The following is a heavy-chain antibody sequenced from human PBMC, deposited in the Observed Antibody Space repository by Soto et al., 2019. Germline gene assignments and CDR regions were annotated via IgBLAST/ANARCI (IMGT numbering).Heavy chain of an antibody. Sequence: SETLSLTCTVSGGSVSSGSYYWSWIRQPPGKGLEWIGYIYYSGSTNYNPSLKSRVTISVDTSKNQFSLKLSSVTAAGTAVYYCARMHLWPPATASYYYGMNVWGEGTTVIVSS. CDR3: ARMHLWPPATASYYYGMNV. D-gene: IGHD5-18*01. CDR1: GGSVSSGSYY. J-gene: IGHJ6*04. CDR2: IYYSGST. V-gene: IGHV4-61*01.